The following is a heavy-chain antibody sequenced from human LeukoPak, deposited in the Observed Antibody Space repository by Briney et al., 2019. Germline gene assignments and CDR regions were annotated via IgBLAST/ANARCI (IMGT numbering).Heavy chain of an antibody. J-gene: IGHJ6*02. CDR3: ANDHSSGWWNGMDV. D-gene: IGHD6-19*01. CDR1: GFTFSSYA. Sequence: PGGSLRLSCAASGFTFSSYAMSWVRQAPGKGLEWVSAISGSGGSTYYADSVKGRFTISRDNSKNTLYLQMNSLRAEDTAVYFCANDHSSGWWNGMDVWGQGTTVTVSS. V-gene: IGHV3-23*01. CDR2: ISGSGGST.